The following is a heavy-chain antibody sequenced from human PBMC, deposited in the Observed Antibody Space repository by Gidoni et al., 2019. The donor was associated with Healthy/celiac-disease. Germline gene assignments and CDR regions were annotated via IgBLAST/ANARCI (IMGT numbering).Heavy chain of an antibody. V-gene: IGHV3-33*01. D-gene: IGHD6-13*01. J-gene: IGHJ4*02. CDR1: GFTFSSYG. CDR2: IWYDGSNK. CDR3: ARSRVAAAGALDY. Sequence: QVQLVESGGGVVQPGRSLSLSCAASGFTFSSYGMHWVRQAPGKGLEGVAVIWYDGSNKYYADSVKGRFTISRDNSKNTLYLQMNSLRAEDTAVYYCARSRVAAAGALDYWGQGTLVTVSS.